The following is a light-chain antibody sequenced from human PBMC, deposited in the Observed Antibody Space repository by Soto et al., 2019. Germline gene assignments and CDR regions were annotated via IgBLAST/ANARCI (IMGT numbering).Light chain of an antibody. CDR1: QSVSSN. CDR3: QQYNNWPYT. V-gene: IGKV3-15*01. CDR2: GAS. Sequence: EIVRTQSPATLAVSPGERAALSCRASQSVSSNFAWYQQKPGQAPRLLIYGASSRATGTPARFSGSGSGTEFTLTISSLQSEDFAVYYCQQYNNWPYTFGLGTKLEIK. J-gene: IGKJ2*01.